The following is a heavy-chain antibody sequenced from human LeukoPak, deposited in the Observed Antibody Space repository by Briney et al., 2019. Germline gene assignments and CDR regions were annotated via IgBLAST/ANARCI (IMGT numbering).Heavy chain of an antibody. D-gene: IGHD3-16*01. J-gene: IGHJ4*02. V-gene: IGHV3-30*03. CDR1: GFTFSSYG. CDR3: ARRLGDS. Sequence: PGGSLRLSCAASGFTFSSYGMHWVRQAPGKGLEWVAVISYDGSNKYYADSVKGRFTISRDNAKNSLYLQMNSLRAEDTAVYYCARRLGDSWGQGTLVTVSS. CDR2: ISYDGSNK.